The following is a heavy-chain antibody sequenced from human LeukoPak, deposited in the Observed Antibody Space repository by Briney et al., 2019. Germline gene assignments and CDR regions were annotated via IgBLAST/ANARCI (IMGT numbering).Heavy chain of an antibody. V-gene: IGHV5-51*01. CDR2: IYPGDSDT. J-gene: IGHJ4*02. D-gene: IGHD5-24*01. CDR3: ASRKKGMATAGFDY. CDR1: GYSFTSYW. Sequence: GESLQISCKGSGYSFTSYWIGWVRQMPGKGLEWMGIIYPGDSDTSYSPSFQGQVTISAEKSISTAYPQWSSLKASDTALYYCASRKKGMATAGFDYWGQGTLVTVSS.